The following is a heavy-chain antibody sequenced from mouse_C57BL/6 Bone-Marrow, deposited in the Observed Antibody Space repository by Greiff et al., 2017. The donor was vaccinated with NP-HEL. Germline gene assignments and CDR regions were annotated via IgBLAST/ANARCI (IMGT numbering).Heavy chain of an antibody. D-gene: IGHD1-1*01. CDR2: ISSGGSYT. J-gene: IGHJ1*03. V-gene: IGHV5-6*01. CDR1: GFTFSSYG. Sequence: EVKLMESGGDLVKPGGSLKLSCAASGFTFSSYGMSWVRQTPDKRLEWVATISSGGSYTYYPDSVKGRFTISRDNAKNTLYLQMSSLKSEDTAMYYCARPLITTVHWYFDVWGTGTTVTVSS. CDR3: ARPLITTVHWYFDV.